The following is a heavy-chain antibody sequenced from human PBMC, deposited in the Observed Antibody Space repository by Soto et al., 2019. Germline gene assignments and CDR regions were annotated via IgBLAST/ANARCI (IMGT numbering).Heavy chain of an antibody. D-gene: IGHD3-10*01. CDR2: IYYSGST. CDR1: GGSISSHY. Sequence: PSETLSLTCTVSGGSISSHYWRWIRQPPGKGLEWIGYIYYSGSTNYNPSLKSRVTISVDTSKNQFSLKLSSVTAADTAVYYCAGSRDYYGSGSYGLRDYWGQGTLVTVSS. J-gene: IGHJ4*02. V-gene: IGHV4-59*11. CDR3: AGSRDYYGSGSYGLRDY.